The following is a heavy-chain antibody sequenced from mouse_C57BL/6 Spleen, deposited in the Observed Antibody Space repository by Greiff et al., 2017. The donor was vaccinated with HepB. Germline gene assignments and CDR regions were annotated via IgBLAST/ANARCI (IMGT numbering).Heavy chain of an antibody. CDR1: GYSFTDYN. Sequence: EVQLQQSGPELVKPGASVKISCKASGYSFTDYNMNWVKQSNGKSLEWIGVINPHYGTTSYNQKFKGKATLTVDESSSTAYMQLNSLTSEDAVVYYCARSTTVVATKYYAMDYCGQGASVTGSS. D-gene: IGHD1-1*01. CDR3: ARSTTVVATKYYAMDY. CDR2: INPHYGTT. V-gene: IGHV1-39*01. J-gene: IGHJ4*01.